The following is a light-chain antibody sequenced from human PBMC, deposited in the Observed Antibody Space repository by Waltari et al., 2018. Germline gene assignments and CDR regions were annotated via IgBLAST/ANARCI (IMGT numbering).Light chain of an antibody. V-gene: IGLV2-23*01. CDR3: CSYAGSSTYV. Sequence: QSALTQPASVSGSPGQSITISCTGTRSDVGRYNLVSWYQQHPGKAPKLMIYEDNKRPSGVSNRFSGSKSGNTASLTISGLQAEDEADYYCCSYAGSSTYVFGTGTKVTVL. CDR2: EDN. CDR1: RSDVGRYNL. J-gene: IGLJ1*01.